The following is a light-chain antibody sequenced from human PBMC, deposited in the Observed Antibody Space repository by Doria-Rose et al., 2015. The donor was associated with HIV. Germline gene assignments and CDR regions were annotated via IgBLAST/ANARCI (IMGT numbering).Light chain of an antibody. V-gene: IGKV4-1*01. CDR1: QSLLYTSKNY. J-gene: IGKJ3*01. CDR3: QQYYDTPS. Sequence: EIVMTQSPESLGMSLGERATLNCKSNQSLLYTSKNYLAWYQQKPGQPPKLLIYWASTRQSGVPARFSGSESGTDFTLTISSLEAEDVAVYYCQQYYDTPSFGPGTTVDIK. CDR2: WAS.